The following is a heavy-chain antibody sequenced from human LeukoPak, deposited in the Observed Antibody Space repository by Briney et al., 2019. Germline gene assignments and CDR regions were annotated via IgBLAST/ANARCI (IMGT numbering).Heavy chain of an antibody. CDR1: GGSISSSSYY. D-gene: IGHD5-18*01. J-gene: IGHJ5*02. CDR3: ARPWGYSYGYGGSRWFDP. CDR2: IYYSGST. V-gene: IGHV4-39*01. Sequence: SETLSLTCTVSGGSISSSSYYWGWIRQPPGKGLEWIGSIYYSGSTYYNPSLKSRVTISVDTSKNQFSLKLSSVTAADTAVYYCARPWGYSYGYGGSRWFDPWGQGTLVTVSS.